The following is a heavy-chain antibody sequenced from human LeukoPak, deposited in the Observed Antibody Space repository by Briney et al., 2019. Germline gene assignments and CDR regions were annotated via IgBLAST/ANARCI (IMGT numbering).Heavy chain of an antibody. V-gene: IGHV5-51*01. D-gene: IGHD3-16*02. CDR3: ARRLKSSMNFDF. Sequence: GESLKISCEASGYRFINYWIGWVRLTPGKGLEWLGTIFSSDSDTRYSPSFQGQVTISVDRSINTAYLQWTSLRASDTAIYYCARRLKSSMNFDFWGQGTLVTVSS. CDR1: GYRFINYW. J-gene: IGHJ4*02. CDR2: IFSSDSDT.